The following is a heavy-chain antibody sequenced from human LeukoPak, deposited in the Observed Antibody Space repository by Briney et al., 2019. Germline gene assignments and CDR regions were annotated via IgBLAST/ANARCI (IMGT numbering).Heavy chain of an antibody. Sequence: GASVKVSCKVSGYALTELSMHWVRQAPGKGLEWMGGFDPEDGETIYAQKFQGRVTMTEDTSTDTAYMELSSLRSEDTAVYYCATGATTVTTFDYWGQGTLVTVSS. D-gene: IGHD4-17*01. CDR2: FDPEDGET. J-gene: IGHJ4*02. CDR3: ATGATTVTTFDY. V-gene: IGHV1-24*01. CDR1: GYALTELS.